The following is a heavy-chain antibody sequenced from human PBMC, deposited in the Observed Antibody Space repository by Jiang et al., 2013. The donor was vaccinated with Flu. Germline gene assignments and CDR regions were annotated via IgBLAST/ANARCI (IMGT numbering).Heavy chain of an antibody. J-gene: IGHJ4*02. CDR1: GFTFSSYA. V-gene: IGHV3-30-3*01. D-gene: IGHD4-17*01. Sequence: LLESGGGVVQPGRSLRLSCAASGFTFSSYAMHWVRQAPGKGLEWVAVISYDGSNKYYADSVKGRFTISRDNSKNTLYLQMNSLRAEDTAVYYCARDQGGDYGDYFGIDYWGQGTLVTVSS. CDR3: ARDQGGDYGDYFGIDY. CDR2: ISYDGSNK.